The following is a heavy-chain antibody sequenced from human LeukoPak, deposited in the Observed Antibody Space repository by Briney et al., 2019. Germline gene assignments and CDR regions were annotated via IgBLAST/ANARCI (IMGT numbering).Heavy chain of an antibody. CDR1: GGSISSYY. J-gene: IGHJ5*02. Sequence: ETLSLTCTVSGGSISSYYWSWVRQAPGKGLEWVANIKQDGSEKYYVDSVKGRFTISRDNAKNSLYLQMNSLRAEDTAVYYCARSWFDPWGQGTLVTVSS. CDR2: IKQDGSEK. CDR3: ARSWFDP. V-gene: IGHV3-7*01.